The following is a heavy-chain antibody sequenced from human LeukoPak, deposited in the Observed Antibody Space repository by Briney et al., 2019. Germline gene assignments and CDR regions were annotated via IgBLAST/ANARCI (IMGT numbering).Heavy chain of an antibody. V-gene: IGHV3-21*01. CDR1: GFTFSTYS. D-gene: IGHD5-12*01. J-gene: IGHJ4*02. CDR3: ARPYDSNRDHSGYGY. Sequence: PGGSLRLSCAASGFTFSTYSINWVRQAPGKGLESVSSISSSSSYIYYADSVKGRFTISRDNSKNSLYLQMNSLRADDTAVYYCARPYDSNRDHSGYGYWGRGTLVTVSS. CDR2: ISSSSSYI.